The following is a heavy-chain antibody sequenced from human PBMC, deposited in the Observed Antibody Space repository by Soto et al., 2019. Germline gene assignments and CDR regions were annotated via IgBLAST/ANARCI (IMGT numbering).Heavy chain of an antibody. CDR2: IYSGGST. D-gene: IGHD6-19*01. Sequence: PGGSLRLSCAASGFTVSSNYMSRVRQAPGKGLEWVSVIYSGGSTYYADSVKGRFTISRDNSKNTLYLQMNGLRAEDTAVYYCARDYGIIAVAYGLAWGQGTLVTVSS. V-gene: IGHV3-66*01. CDR3: ARDYGIIAVAYGLA. CDR1: GFTVSSNY. J-gene: IGHJ5*02.